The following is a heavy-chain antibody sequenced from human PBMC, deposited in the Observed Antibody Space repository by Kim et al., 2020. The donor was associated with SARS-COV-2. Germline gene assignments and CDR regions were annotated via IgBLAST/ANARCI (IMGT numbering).Heavy chain of an antibody. CDR3: ARGGGSYYYYYYMDV. V-gene: IGHV4-34*01. D-gene: IGHD1-26*01. J-gene: IGHJ6*03. Sequence: SLKSRVTISVDTSKNQFSLKLSSVTAADTAVYYCARGGGSYYYYYYMDVWGKGTTVTVSS.